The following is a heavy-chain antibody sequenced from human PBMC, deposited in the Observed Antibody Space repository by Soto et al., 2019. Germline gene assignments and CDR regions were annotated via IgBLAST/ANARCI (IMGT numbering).Heavy chain of an antibody. D-gene: IGHD2-15*01. CDR1: GGSTSSSRYS. Sequence: QLQMQESGPGLGKPSETLSLTCTVSGGSTSSSRYSWAWFRQPPGKGLEWIGSIFYTGSTCYNPSLPTRVNLSIDTSNHQFSLILHSMTAADTAVYYFANSGGSHEFVFDMDVWGKGTTVTVSS. J-gene: IGHJ6*03. CDR3: ANSGGSHEFVFDMDV. V-gene: IGHV4-39*01. CDR2: IFYTGST.